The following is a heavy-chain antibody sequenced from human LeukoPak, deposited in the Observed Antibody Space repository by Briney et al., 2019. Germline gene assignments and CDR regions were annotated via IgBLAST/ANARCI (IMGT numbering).Heavy chain of an antibody. CDR2: ISSSSYYI. J-gene: IGHJ4*02. CDR3: ARDPSSSSAFDY. Sequence: GGSLRLSCAASGFTFIIVTMNWVRQAPGKGLEWVSSISSSSYYIYYADSVKGRFTISRDNAKNSMSLQMNSLSAEDTAVYYCARDPSSSSAFDYWGQGTLVTVSS. CDR1: GFTFIIVT. D-gene: IGHD6-6*01. V-gene: IGHV3-21*01.